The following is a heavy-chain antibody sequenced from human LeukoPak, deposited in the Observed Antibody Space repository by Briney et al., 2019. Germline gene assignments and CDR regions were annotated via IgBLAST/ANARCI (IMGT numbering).Heavy chain of an antibody. V-gene: IGHV4-31*03. CDR2: IYYSGST. D-gene: IGHD3-22*01. J-gene: IGHJ3*02. CDR1: GGSISSGGYY. Sequence: SETLSLTCTVSGGSISSGGYYWSWIRQHPGKGLEWIGYIYYSGSTYYNPSLKSRVTISVDRSKNQFSLKLSSVTAADTAVYYCARVSRHDDSSGYYNAFDIWGQGTMVTVSS. CDR3: ARVSRHDDSSGYYNAFDI.